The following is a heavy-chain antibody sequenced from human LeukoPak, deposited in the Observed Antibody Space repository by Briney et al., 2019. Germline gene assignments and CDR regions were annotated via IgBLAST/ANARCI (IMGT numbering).Heavy chain of an antibody. Sequence: SETLSLTCAVYGGSFNGYYWTWIRQPPGKGLEWIGEINHSGSTDYNPSLKSRVTISVDTSNKQISLKLSSVTAADTAVYYCARDPGNSGWPWSWFDPWGQGTLVTVSS. V-gene: IGHV4-34*01. J-gene: IGHJ5*02. CDR3: ARDPGNSGWPWSWFDP. CDR2: INHSGST. D-gene: IGHD6-19*01. CDR1: GGSFNGYY.